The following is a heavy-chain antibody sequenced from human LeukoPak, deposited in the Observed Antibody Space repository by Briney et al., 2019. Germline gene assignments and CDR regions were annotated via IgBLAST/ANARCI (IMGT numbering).Heavy chain of an antibody. Sequence: GGSLRLSCAASGFTFSSYAMSWVRQAPGKGLEWVSAISGSGGSTYYADSVKGRFTISRDNAKNSLYLQMNSLRAEDTALYYCAGTYYYDSSGSIIGAFDIWGQGTMVTVSS. CDR3: AGTYYYDSSGSIIGAFDI. CDR2: ISGSGGST. J-gene: IGHJ3*02. CDR1: GFTFSSYA. V-gene: IGHV3-23*01. D-gene: IGHD3-22*01.